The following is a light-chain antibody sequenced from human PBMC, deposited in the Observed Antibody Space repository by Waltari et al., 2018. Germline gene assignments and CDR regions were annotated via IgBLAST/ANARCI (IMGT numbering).Light chain of an antibody. V-gene: IGLV1-44*01. J-gene: IGLJ3*02. CDR3: AAWDDSLNGWV. CDR1: NSNIGSNS. CDR2: TNN. Sequence: QSVLTQPPSASVTPGQRVTISCSGRNSNIGSNSVNWYQQLPGTAPNLLIYTNNQRPSGVPDRCSGSKSGTSATLAIGGLRSADEADYYCAAWDDSLNGWVFGGGTKL.